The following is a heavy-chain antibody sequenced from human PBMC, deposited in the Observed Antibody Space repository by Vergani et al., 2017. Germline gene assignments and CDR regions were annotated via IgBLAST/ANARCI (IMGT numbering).Heavy chain of an antibody. CDR2: IVVGSGNT. D-gene: IGHD3-10*01. V-gene: IGHV1-58*02. CDR3: AAAPYYYGSGSYSECDY. CDR1: GFTFTSSA. Sequence: QMQLVQSGPEVKKPGTSVKVSCKASGFTFTSSAMQWVRQARGQRLEWIGWIVVGSGNTNYAQKFQERVTITRDMSTSTAYMELSSLRSEDTAVYYCAAAPYYYGSGSYSECDYWGQGTLVTVSS. J-gene: IGHJ4*02.